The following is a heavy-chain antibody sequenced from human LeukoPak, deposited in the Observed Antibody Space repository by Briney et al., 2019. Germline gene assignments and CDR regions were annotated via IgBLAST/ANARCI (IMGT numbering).Heavy chain of an antibody. V-gene: IGHV3-48*02. CDR1: GFTFSRYS. CDR2: ISSSSSTI. D-gene: IGHD4/OR15-4a*01. J-gene: IGHJ6*03. Sequence: PGGSLRLSCAASGFTFSRYSMHWVRQAPGKGLEWVSYISSSSSTIYYADSVKGRFTISRDNAKNSLYLQMNSLRDEDTAVYYCARGDYLSVLNYMDVWGKGTTVTVSS. CDR3: ARGDYLSVLNYMDV.